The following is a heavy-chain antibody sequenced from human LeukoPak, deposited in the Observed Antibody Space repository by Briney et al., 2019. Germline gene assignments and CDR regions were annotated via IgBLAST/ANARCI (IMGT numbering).Heavy chain of an antibody. J-gene: IGHJ4*02. CDR3: ARDQYDYVWGSYRSYFDY. D-gene: IGHD3-16*02. Sequence: ASVKVSCKASGYTFTSYGISWVRQAPGQGLEWMGSISPYNGNTNYAERLQGRVIMTTDTSTRTAYMELRSLRSDDTAVFYCARDQYDYVWGSYRSYFDYWGQGTLVTVSS. CDR1: GYTFTSYG. V-gene: IGHV1-18*04. CDR2: ISPYNGNT.